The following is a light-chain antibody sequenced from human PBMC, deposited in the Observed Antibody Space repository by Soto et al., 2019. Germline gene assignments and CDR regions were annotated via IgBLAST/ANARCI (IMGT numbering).Light chain of an antibody. J-gene: IGKJ5*01. Sequence: EIVLTQSPATLSLYPGERATLSCRASQNVSSYLAWYQQKPGQSPRLLIYDASNRATGIPARFSGSGSGTDFTLTISILEPEDFAVYYCQHRSDWPTFAQGTRLEIK. CDR2: DAS. CDR1: QNVSSY. V-gene: IGKV3-11*01. CDR3: QHRSDWPT.